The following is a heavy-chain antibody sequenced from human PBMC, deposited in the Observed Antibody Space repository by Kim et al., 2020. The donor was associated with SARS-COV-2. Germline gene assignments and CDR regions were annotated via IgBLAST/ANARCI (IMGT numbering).Heavy chain of an antibody. CDR1: GGSFSGYY. J-gene: IGHJ4*02. CDR2: INHSGST. Sequence: SETLSLTCAVYGGSFSGYYWSWIRQPPGKGLEWIGEINHSGSTNYNPSLKSRVTISVDTSKNQFSLKLSSVTAADTAVYYCARGYDSSGYYYNLDYWGQGTLVTVSS. V-gene: IGHV4-34*01. D-gene: IGHD3-22*01. CDR3: ARGYDSSGYYYNLDY.